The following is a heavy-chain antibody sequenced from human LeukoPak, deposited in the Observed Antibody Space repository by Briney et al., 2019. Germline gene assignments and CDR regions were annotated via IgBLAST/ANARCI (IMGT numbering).Heavy chain of an antibody. J-gene: IGHJ5*02. CDR1: GYTFTGYY. CDR2: INPNSGDT. Sequence: GASVNVSCTASGYTFTGYYIHWVRQAPGQGLEWMGRINPNSGDTHFAQKFQGRVAMTRDTSISTACMELSRLRSDDTAVYYCARDGQSCNGASCYSNWFDTWGQGTLVSVSS. CDR3: ARDGQSCNGASCYSNWFDT. V-gene: IGHV1-2*06. D-gene: IGHD2-15*01.